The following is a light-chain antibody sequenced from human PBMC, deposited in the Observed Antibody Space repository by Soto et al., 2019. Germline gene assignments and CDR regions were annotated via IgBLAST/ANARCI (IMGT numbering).Light chain of an antibody. V-gene: IGLV2-11*01. Sequence: QSALTQPRSVSGSPGQSVTISCTGTSSDVGGYDSVSWYQHHPGKAPKLMIYDVYKRPSGVPDRFSSSKSGHTASLTISGLQAEDEADYYCCSYAGGYTLVFGGGTKVTVL. CDR1: SSDVGGYDS. CDR3: CSYAGGYTLV. J-gene: IGLJ2*01. CDR2: DVY.